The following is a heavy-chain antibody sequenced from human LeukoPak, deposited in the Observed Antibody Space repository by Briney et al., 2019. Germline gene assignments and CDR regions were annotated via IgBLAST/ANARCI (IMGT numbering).Heavy chain of an antibody. CDR3: ARGISYGQAGRDY. V-gene: IGHV1-58*02. CDR1: GFTFISSA. CDR2: IVVGSDTT. Sequence: SVKVSCKASGFTFISSAMQRVRQARGQRLEWIGWIVVGSDTTNYAQKFQERVTMTRDTSISTAYMELSRLRSDDTAVYYCARGISYGQAGRDYWGQGTLVTVSS. J-gene: IGHJ4*02. D-gene: IGHD3-10*01.